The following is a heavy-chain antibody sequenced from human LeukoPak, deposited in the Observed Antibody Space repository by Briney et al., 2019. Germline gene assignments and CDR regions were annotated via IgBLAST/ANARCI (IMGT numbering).Heavy chain of an antibody. CDR1: GFTCSSYA. CDR3: AKQNPEWELRGYYFDY. CDR2: ISGSGGST. Sequence: GWSLRLSCAASGFTCSSYAMSWVRQAPGKGLEWVSAISGSGGSTYYADSVKGRFTISRDNSKNTLYLQMNSLRAEDTAVYYCAKQNPEWELRGYYFDYWGQGTLVTVSS. J-gene: IGHJ4*02. V-gene: IGHV3-23*01. D-gene: IGHD1-26*01.